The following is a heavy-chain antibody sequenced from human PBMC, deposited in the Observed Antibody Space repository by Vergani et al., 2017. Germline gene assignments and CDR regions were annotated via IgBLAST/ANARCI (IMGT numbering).Heavy chain of an antibody. CDR2: ISSSSSYT. V-gene: IGHV3-48*04. D-gene: IGHD1-14*01. CDR1: GFTFSSYA. J-gene: IGHJ5*02. CDR3: ARDGTEWGRYNWFDP. Sequence: EVQLLESGGGLVQPGGSLRLSCAASGFTFSSYAMSWVRQAPGKGLEWVSYISSSSSYTNYADSVKGRFTISRDNAKNSLYLQMNSLRAEDTAVYYCARDGTEWGRYNWFDPWGQGTLVTVSS.